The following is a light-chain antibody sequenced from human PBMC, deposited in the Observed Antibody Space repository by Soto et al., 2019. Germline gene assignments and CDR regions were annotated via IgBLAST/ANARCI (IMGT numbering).Light chain of an antibody. CDR2: DAS. V-gene: IGKV3-11*01. Sequence: EIVLTQSPATLSVYPGERATLSCRASQSVSSYLAWLQQKPGQAPRLLIYDASNRATGIPARFSGSGSGTDFTLTISSLEPEDFAVYYCQQRSKWPLTFGGGTKVEIK. J-gene: IGKJ4*01. CDR3: QQRSKWPLT. CDR1: QSVSSY.